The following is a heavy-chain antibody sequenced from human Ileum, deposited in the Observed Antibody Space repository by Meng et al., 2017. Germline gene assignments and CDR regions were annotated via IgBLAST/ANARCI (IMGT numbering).Heavy chain of an antibody. CDR3: ARGGLTLERRPLDY. D-gene: IGHD1-1*01. V-gene: IGHV4-4*02. J-gene: IGHJ4*02. CDR1: GDSITNTNW. CDR2: VYHSGST. Sequence: QVQLQEPGPGVLKPSGTLSLTCAVSGDSITNTNWWNWVRQPPGKGLEWIGEVYHSGSTNYNPSLQSRVTISIDKSKNQFSLNLTSVTVADTAVYYCARGGLTLERRPLDYWGQGTLVTVSS.